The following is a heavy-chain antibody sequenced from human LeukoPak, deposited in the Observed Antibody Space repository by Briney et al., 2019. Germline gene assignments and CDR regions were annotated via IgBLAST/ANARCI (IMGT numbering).Heavy chain of an antibody. J-gene: IGHJ4*02. CDR2: ISKDGSNE. CDR3: AKHSSGITVAGTIQY. V-gene: IGHV3-30*18. CDR1: EFTFNNYG. Sequence: GGSLRLSCSASEFTFNNYGMHWVRQAPGKGLEWVALISKDGSNEYYADSVKGRFTISRDNSKNTLDLQMNSLRADDTAVYYCAKHSSGITVAGTIQYWGQGTLVTVSS. D-gene: IGHD6-19*01.